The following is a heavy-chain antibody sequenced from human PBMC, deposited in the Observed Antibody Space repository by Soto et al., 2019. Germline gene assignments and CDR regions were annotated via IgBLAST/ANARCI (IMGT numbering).Heavy chain of an antibody. CDR1: GYRLTSYG. J-gene: IGHJ4*02. V-gene: IGHV1-3*01. CDR2: VNGGNGDT. Sequence: QVQLVQSGAEVKKPGASVQISCRAVGYRLTSYGLHWVRQAPGHRLEWMAWVNGGNGDTQYSQKFQDRVTVTRETSAGTAYMELGSLTSEDPAVYYCARGRSQFRAGASSVNDFDYWGQGSLVTVSS. CDR3: ARGRSQFRAGASSVNDFDY. D-gene: IGHD2-15*01.